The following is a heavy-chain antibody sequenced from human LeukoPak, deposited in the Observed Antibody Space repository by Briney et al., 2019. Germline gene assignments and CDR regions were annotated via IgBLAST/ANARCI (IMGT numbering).Heavy chain of an antibody. J-gene: IGHJ4*02. CDR3: ARLQGVSRGWSFDY. CDR2: IYPGDSDT. Sequence: GESLKISCQGSGYSFTSYWIGWVRQMPGKGLEWLGIIYPGDSDTTYSPSFQGHVTISADKSTSTAYLQWSSLKASDSAMYYCARLQGVSRGWSFDYWGQGTLVTVSS. V-gene: IGHV5-51*01. D-gene: IGHD6-19*01. CDR1: GYSFTSYW.